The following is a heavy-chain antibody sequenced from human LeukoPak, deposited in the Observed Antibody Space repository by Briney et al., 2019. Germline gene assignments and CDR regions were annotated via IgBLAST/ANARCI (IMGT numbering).Heavy chain of an antibody. V-gene: IGHV1-69*13. CDR3: ARNPGYYYDSRIDY. CDR1: GGTFSSYA. CDR2: IIPIFGTA. Sequence: SVKVSCKASGGTFSSYAISWVRQAPGQGLEWMGGIIPIFGTANYAQKFQGRVTITADESTSTAYMELSSLRSEDTAVYYCARNPGYYYDSRIDYWGQGTLVTVSS. J-gene: IGHJ4*02. D-gene: IGHD3-22*01.